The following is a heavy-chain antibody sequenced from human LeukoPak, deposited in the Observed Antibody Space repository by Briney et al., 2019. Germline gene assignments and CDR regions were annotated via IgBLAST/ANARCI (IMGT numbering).Heavy chain of an antibody. CDR2: MNPNSGNT. Sequence: ASVKVSCKASGYSFTGYYMHWVRQAPGQGLEWMGWMNPNSGNTGYAQKFQGRVTMTRNTSISTAYMELSSLRSEDTAVYYCARGLYGSGSSYKRRRGPPNYYMDVWGKGTTVTISS. J-gene: IGHJ6*03. CDR3: ARGLYGSGSSYKRRRGPPNYYMDV. CDR1: GYSFTGYY. D-gene: IGHD3-10*01. V-gene: IGHV1-8*02.